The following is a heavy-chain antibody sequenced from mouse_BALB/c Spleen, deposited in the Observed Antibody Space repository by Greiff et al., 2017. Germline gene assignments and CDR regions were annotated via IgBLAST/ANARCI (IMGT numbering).Heavy chain of an antibody. D-gene: IGHD2-12*01. CDR1: GFSLTSYG. J-gene: IGHJ4*01. Sequence: VKLEESGPGLVAPSQSLSITCTVSGFSLTSYGVHWVRQPPGKGLEWLGVIWAGGSTNYNSALMSRLSISKDNSKSQVFLKMNSLQTDDTAMYYCANPYDVGDYYAMDYWGQGTSVTVSS. CDR3: ANPYDVGDYYAMDY. CDR2: IWAGGST. V-gene: IGHV2-9*02.